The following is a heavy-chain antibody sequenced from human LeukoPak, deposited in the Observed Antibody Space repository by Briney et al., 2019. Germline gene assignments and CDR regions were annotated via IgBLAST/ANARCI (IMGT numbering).Heavy chain of an antibody. CDR1: GFTFSSST. J-gene: IGHJ4*02. CDR2: ISSSSSTI. Sequence: GGSLRLSCAASGFTFSSSTMNWVRQAPGKGLEWVSFISSSSSTIYYADSVKGRFTISRDNVKNTLYLQMNSLRAEDTAVYYCAKEGDCSSTSCYVDYWGQGTLVTVSS. CDR3: AKEGDCSSTSCYVDY. V-gene: IGHV3-48*01. D-gene: IGHD2-2*01.